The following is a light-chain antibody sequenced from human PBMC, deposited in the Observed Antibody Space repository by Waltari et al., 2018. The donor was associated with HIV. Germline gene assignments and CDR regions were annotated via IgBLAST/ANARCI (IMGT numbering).Light chain of an antibody. CDR2: RND. CDR3: AAWDDSLSGGV. CDR1: GSNIGNNF. Sequence: QSVLTQPPSASGTPGQSITISCSGSGSNIGNNFVYWYQQVPGTAPKLLIYRNDERHSGVPDRFPGSKSGTSGSLAIIGLRSEDEADYYCAAWDDSLSGGVFGPGTKVTVL. V-gene: IGLV1-47*01. J-gene: IGLJ1*01.